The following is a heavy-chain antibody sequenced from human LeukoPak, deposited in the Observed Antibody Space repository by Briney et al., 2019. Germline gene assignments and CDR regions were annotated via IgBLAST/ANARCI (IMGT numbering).Heavy chain of an antibody. V-gene: IGHV3-23*01. Sequence: GGSLRPSCAASGFAFSSYVLSWVRQAPGKGLKWVSAIGGSGGATYYADSVKGRFTISRDNSKNTLYLQMNSLRADDTAVYYCAKGVGINNYYYYGVDVWGKGTTVTVSS. CDR1: GFAFSSYV. D-gene: IGHD2-15*01. CDR3: AKGVGINNYYYYGVDV. J-gene: IGHJ6*04. CDR2: IGGSGGAT.